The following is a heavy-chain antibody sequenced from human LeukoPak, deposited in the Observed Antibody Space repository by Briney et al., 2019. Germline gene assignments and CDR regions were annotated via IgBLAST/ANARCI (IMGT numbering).Heavy chain of an antibody. V-gene: IGHV3-23*01. CDR2: ISGSGGST. Sequence: PGGSLRLSCAASGFTFSSYAMSWVRQAPGKGLEWVSAISGSGGSTYYADSVKGRFTISGDNAKNSLYLQMNSLRAEDSAVYYCARNSRSYHFDYWGQGTLVTVSS. CDR3: ARNSRSYHFDY. D-gene: IGHD1-26*01. CDR1: GFTFSSYA. J-gene: IGHJ4*02.